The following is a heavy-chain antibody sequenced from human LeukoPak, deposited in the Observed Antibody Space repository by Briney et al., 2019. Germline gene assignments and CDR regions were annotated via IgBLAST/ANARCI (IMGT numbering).Heavy chain of an antibody. D-gene: IGHD1-26*01. CDR2: TYSGGST. Sequence: PSETLSLTCTVSGGSISSSSYYWGWNRQPPGQELEWIVETYSGGSTYSDPSLKSQVTISVDTSKNQFSLRLSSVTAADTAVYYCARRGAAFDIWGQGTMVTVSS. J-gene: IGHJ3*02. CDR1: GGSISSSSYY. CDR3: ARRGAAFDI. V-gene: IGHV4-39*01.